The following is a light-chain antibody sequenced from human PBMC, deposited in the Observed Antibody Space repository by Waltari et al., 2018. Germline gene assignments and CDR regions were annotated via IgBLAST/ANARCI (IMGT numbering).Light chain of an antibody. V-gene: IGLV1-36*01. CDR1: SSNIGNNA. J-gene: IGLJ2*01. CDR2: YDD. CDR3: AAWDDGLNGVV. Sequence: QSVLTQPPSVSEAPRQRVTISCSGSSSNIGNNAVNWYQQLPGKAPKLLIYYDDLLPSGVSDRFSGSNSGTSASLAISGLQSEDEADYYCAAWDDGLNGVVFGGGTKLTVL.